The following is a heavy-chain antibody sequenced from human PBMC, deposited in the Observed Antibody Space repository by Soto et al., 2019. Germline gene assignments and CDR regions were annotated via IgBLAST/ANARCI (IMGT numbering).Heavy chain of an antibody. CDR2: INHSGST. Sequence: QVQLQQWGAGLLKPSETLSLTCAVYGGSFSDHYWSWIRQTPGKGLEWIGEINHSGSTNYNPSFKSRVTISVDTSKNQYSLYLSSVTAADTAVIYCARGVGGYRYGGLDSWGQGTLVTVSA. CDR1: GGSFSDHY. CDR3: ARGVGGYRYGGLDS. J-gene: IGHJ5*01. D-gene: IGHD5-18*01. V-gene: IGHV4-34*01.